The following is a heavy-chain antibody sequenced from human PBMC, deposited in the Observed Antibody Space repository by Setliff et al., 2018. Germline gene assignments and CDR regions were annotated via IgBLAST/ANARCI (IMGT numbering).Heavy chain of an antibody. CDR3: AKVKKPLIRGSGFDY. CDR2: ISSSSSYI. J-gene: IGHJ4*02. CDR1: GFTFSSYS. Sequence: PGGSLRLSCAASGFTFSSYSMNWVRQAPGRGLEWVSSISSSSSYIFYAESLKGRFTISRDNSENTLFLQMTSLRPEDTGVYYCAKVKKPLIRGSGFDYWGRGTLVTVSS. V-gene: IGHV3-21*01. D-gene: IGHD3-10*01.